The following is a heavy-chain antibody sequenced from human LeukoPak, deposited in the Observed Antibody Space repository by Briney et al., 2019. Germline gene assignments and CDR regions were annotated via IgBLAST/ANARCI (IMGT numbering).Heavy chain of an antibody. CDR1: GFTFSSYG. Sequence: GGSLRLSCAASGFTFSSYGMHWVRQAPGKGLEWVAFIRYDGSNKYYADSVKGRFTISRDNSKNTLYLQMNSLRAEDTAVYYCARDPYSGGYGDYYYYYMDLWGQGTTVTISS. V-gene: IGHV3-30*02. CDR3: ARDPYSGGYGDYYYYYMDL. D-gene: IGHD1-26*01. J-gene: IGHJ6*03. CDR2: IRYDGSNK.